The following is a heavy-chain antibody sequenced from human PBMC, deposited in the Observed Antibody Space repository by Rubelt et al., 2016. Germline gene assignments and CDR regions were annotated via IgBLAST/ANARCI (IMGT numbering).Heavy chain of an antibody. D-gene: IGHD6-6*01. V-gene: IGHV4-59*08. CDR1: GGSISSYY. J-gene: IGHJ5*02. CDR3: ARLSGYSSSSSPLYNWFDP. CDR2: IYYSGST. Sequence: ETLSLTCTVSGGSISSYYWSWIRQPPGKGLEWIGYIYYSGSTNYNPSLKSRVTISVDTSKNQFSLKLSSVTAADTAVYYCARLSGYSSSSSPLYNWFDPWGQGTLVTVSS.